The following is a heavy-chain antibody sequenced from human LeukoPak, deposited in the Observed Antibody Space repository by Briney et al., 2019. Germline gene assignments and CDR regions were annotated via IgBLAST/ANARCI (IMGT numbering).Heavy chain of an antibody. V-gene: IGHV4-34*01. CDR1: GGSFSDYY. CDR2: INDSGST. J-gene: IGHJ4*02. CDR3: ARMRHYYGSGSYFRRTDNEFDY. D-gene: IGHD3-10*01. Sequence: SETLSLTCAVYGGSFSDYYRSWIRQPPGKGLEWIGEINDSGSTYYNPSPRSRVTMSIDTSKNQFSLKLTSVTAADTAVYYCARMRHYYGSGSYFRRTDNEFDYWGQGTLVTVSS.